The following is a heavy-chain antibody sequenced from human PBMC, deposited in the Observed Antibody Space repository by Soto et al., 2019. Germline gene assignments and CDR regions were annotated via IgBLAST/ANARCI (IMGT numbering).Heavy chain of an antibody. CDR2: ISYDGSNK. D-gene: IGHD6-13*01. CDR1: GFTFSSYG. V-gene: IGHV3-30*18. Sequence: SLRLSCADSGFTFSSYGMHLVRQAPGKGLEWVAVISYDGSNKYYADSVKGRFTISRDNSKNTLYLQMNSLRAEDTAVYYCAKDQTGYSSSWYFGEHYCDYWGQGTLVTVSS. CDR3: AKDQTGYSSSWYFGEHYCDY. J-gene: IGHJ4*02.